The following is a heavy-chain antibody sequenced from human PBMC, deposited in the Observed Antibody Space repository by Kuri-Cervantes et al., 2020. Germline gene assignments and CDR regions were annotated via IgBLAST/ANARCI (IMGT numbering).Heavy chain of an antibody. V-gene: IGHV4-59*06. Sequence: ESLKISCAASGFTVSSNYMSWVRQAPGKGLEWIGYIYYSGSTYYNPSLKSRVTISVDTSKNQFSLKLSSVTAADTAVYYCARSLIAAAGHMGDWGQGTLVTVSS. CDR1: GFTVSSNY. J-gene: IGHJ4*02. CDR2: IYYSGST. CDR3: ARSLIAAAGHMGD. D-gene: IGHD6-13*01.